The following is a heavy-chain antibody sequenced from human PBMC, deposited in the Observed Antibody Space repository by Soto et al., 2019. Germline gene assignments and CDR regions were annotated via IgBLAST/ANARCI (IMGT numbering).Heavy chain of an antibody. CDR1: GGTFSSYA. CDR2: IIPIFGTA. J-gene: IGHJ6*02. V-gene: IGHV1-69*06. D-gene: IGHD2-21*02. Sequence: SVKVSCKASGGTFSSYAISWVRQAPGQGLEWMGGIIPIFGTANYAQKFQGRVTITADKSTSTAYMELSSPRSEDTAVYYCARETHGGNSDYYYYGMDVWGQGTTVTVSS. CDR3: ARETHGGNSDYYYYGMDV.